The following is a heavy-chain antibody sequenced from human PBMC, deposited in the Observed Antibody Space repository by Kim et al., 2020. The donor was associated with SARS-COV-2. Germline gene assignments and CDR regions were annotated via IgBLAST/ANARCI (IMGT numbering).Heavy chain of an antibody. D-gene: IGHD1-26*01. CDR1: GFTFSNYW. CDR3: TRVQSGLAGAFDI. J-gene: IGHJ3*02. Sequence: GGSLRLSCAASGFTFSNYWMHWVRQAPGKGLVWVSRITPDGTTTDYADSVKGRFTVSRDNAKNTLYLQMNSLRTEDTAMYFCTRVQSGLAGAFDIWGKGTMVTVSS. V-gene: IGHV3-74*01. CDR2: ITPDGTTT.